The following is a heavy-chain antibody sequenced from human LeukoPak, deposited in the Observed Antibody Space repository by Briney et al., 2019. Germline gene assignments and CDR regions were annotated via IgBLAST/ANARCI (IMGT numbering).Heavy chain of an antibody. CDR2: ISSSSSTI. V-gene: IGHV3-48*01. D-gene: IGHD2-15*01. Sequence: GGSLRLSCAASGFTFSSYSMNWVRQAPGKGLEWVSYISSSSSTIYYADSVKGRFTISRDNAKNSLYLQMNSLRAEDTAVYYCAREGCSGGSHLAEDCFDYWGQGTLVTVSS. CDR1: GFTFSSYS. J-gene: IGHJ4*02. CDR3: AREGCSGGSHLAEDCFDY.